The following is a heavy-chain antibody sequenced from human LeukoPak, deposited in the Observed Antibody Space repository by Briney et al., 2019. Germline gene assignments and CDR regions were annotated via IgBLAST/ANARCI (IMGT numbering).Heavy chain of an antibody. D-gene: IGHD2/OR15-2a*01. Sequence: GGSLRLSCAASGFTFSSYAMSWVRQAPGKGLECVSAFSGSGGSTYYADCVKGRFTISRDNSKNTLDLQMNSLRAEDTAVYYCAKSNRAVKYYFDYWGQGTLVTVSS. V-gene: IGHV3-23*01. J-gene: IGHJ4*02. CDR1: GFTFSSYA. CDR3: AKSNRAVKYYFDY. CDR2: FSGSGGST.